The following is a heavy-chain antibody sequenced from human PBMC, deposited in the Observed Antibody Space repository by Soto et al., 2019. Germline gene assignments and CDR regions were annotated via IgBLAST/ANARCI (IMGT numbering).Heavy chain of an antibody. CDR1: GFTFSSYG. V-gene: IGHV3-30*18. D-gene: IGHD3-3*01. CDR3: AKSGLRFLEWLAY. CDR2: ISYDGSNK. Sequence: PGGSLRLSCAASGFTFSSYGMHWVRQAPGKGLEWVAVISYDGSNKYYANSVKGRFTISRDNSKNTLYLQMNSLRAEDTAVYYCAKSGLRFLEWLAYWGQGTLVTVSS. J-gene: IGHJ4*02.